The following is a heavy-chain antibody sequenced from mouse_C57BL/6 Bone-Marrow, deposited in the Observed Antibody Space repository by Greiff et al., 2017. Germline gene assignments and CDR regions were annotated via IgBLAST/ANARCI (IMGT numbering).Heavy chain of an antibody. CDR2: ISDGGSYT. J-gene: IGHJ3*01. Sequence: EVQRVESGGGLVKPGGSLKLSCAASGFTFSSYAMSWVRQTPEKRLEWVATISDGGSYTYYPDNVKGRFTISRDNAKNNLYLQMSHLKSEDTAMYYCARDTSTSYWGQGTLVTVSA. V-gene: IGHV5-4*01. CDR3: ARDTSTSY. CDR1: GFTFSSYA. D-gene: IGHD4-1*02.